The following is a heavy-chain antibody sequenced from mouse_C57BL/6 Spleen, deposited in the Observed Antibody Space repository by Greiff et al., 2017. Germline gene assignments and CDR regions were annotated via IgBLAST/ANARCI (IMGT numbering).Heavy chain of an antibody. CDR3: ARKRVYYGNYVGYFDV. V-gene: IGHV1-52*01. D-gene: IGHD2-1*01. Sequence: QVHVKQPGAELVRPGSSVKLSCKASGYTFTSYWMHWVKQRPIQGLEWIGNIDPSDSETHYNQKFKDKATLTVDKSSSTAYMQLSSLTSEDSAVYYCARKRVYYGNYVGYFDVWGTGTTVTVSS. J-gene: IGHJ1*03. CDR1: GYTFTSYW. CDR2: IDPSDSET.